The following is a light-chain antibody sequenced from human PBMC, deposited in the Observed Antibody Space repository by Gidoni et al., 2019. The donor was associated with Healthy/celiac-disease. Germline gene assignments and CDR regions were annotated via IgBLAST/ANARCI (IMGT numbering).Light chain of an antibody. Sequence: SYELTQPPSVSVSRGQTASITCSGDKLGDKYACWYQQKPGQSPVLVIYQDSKRPAGITERFSGSNSGNTATLLIRGTQAMDEADYYCQAWDSSNVVFGGGTKLTVL. CDR3: QAWDSSNVV. V-gene: IGLV3-1*01. J-gene: IGLJ2*01. CDR1: KLGDKY. CDR2: QDS.